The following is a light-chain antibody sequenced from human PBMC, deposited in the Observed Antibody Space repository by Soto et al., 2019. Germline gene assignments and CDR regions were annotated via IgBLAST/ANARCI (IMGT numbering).Light chain of an antibody. V-gene: IGKV1-6*01. CDR3: LQDNNFPWT. Sequence: AIXMTQSPSSLSASVGDRVTITCRASHDIRNGLGWYQQEAARAPKLLIYAASNLHSGVPPRFSGSGSGTDFTLTISSLQPEDFATYYCLQDNNFPWTFGQGTKVDIK. CDR2: AAS. J-gene: IGKJ1*01. CDR1: HDIRNG.